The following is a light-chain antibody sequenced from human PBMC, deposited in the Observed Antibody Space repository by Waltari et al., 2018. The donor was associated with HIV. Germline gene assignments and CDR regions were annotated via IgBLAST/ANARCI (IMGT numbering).Light chain of an antibody. CDR3: AAWDDSLFVV. CDR2: SNI. J-gene: IGLJ2*01. V-gene: IGLV1-44*01. Sequence: QSVLTQPPSASGTPGQRVTISCSGRSSNIGSNTVNWYQQLPGTAPKLRIYSNIHRPSGVPDRFSGSKSGTSASLAISGLQSEDEADYYCAAWDDSLFVVFGGGTKLTVL. CDR1: SSNIGSNT.